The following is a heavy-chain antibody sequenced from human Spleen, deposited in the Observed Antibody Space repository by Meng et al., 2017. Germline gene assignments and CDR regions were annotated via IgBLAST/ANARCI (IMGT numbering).Heavy chain of an antibody. V-gene: IGHV4-34*01. J-gene: IGHJ6*02. CDR2: INHSGST. CDR1: GGSLSGYY. Sequence: QVHPQQGGAGRLKPSETLPPTCVVYGGSLSGYYWSWIRQPPGKGLEWIGEINHSGSTNYNPSLKSRVTISVDTSKNQFSLKLSSVTAADTAVYYCVRGSPHYYYYGMDVWGQGTTVTVSS. CDR3: VRGSPHYYYYGMDV.